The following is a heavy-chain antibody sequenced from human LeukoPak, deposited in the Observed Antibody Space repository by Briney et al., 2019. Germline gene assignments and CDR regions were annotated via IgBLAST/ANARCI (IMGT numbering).Heavy chain of an antibody. J-gene: IGHJ4*02. V-gene: IGHV1-8*01. CDR2: MNPNSGNT. CDR1: GYTFSKYD. Sequence: ASVRVSCKASGYTFSKYDVTWVRQAPGQGLEYMGWMNPNSGNTGFAQEFRGRVTMTSDASTTSAFMEQMRLTSEDTAVYYCTRAVRNQLLSEYWGQGTRITVSS. D-gene: IGHD2-2*01. CDR3: TRAVRNQLLSEY.